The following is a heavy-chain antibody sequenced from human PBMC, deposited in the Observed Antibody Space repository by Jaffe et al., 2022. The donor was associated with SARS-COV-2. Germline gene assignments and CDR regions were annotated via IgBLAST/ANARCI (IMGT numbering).Heavy chain of an antibody. V-gene: IGHV3-21*01. J-gene: IGHJ3*02. CDR2: ISSSSSYI. D-gene: IGHD3-22*01. Sequence: EVQLVESGGGLVKPGGSLRLSCAASGFTFSSYSMNWVRQAPGKGLEWVSSISSSSSYIYYADSVKGRFTISRDNAKNSLYLQMNSLRAEDTAVYYCARDAMTYDSSGYYYPTRGAFDIWGQGTMVTVSS. CDR1: GFTFSSYS. CDR3: ARDAMTYDSSGYYYPTRGAFDI.